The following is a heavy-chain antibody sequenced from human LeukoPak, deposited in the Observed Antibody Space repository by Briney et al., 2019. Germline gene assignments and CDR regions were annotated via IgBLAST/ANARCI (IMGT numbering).Heavy chain of an antibody. Sequence: PGGSLRLSCAASGFTFSSYGMSWVRQAPGKGLKWVSDISASGGSTYYADSVKGRFTISRVNSKKTLHLQMNSLRAEDTAIYYCAKASSAGDSGSWNYWGQGILVTVSS. J-gene: IGHJ4*02. D-gene: IGHD6-13*01. CDR3: AKASSAGDSGSWNY. CDR1: GFTFSSYG. CDR2: ISASGGST. V-gene: IGHV3-23*01.